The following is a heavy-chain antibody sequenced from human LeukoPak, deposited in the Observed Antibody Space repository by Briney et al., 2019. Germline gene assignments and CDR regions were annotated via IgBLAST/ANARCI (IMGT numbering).Heavy chain of an antibody. CDR2: IYSGGTT. Sequence: GGSLRLSCAASGFTVSSNYINWVRQAPGKGLEGVSLIYSGGTTYYADSVKGRFTISRDNSKNTVHLQMNNLRAEDTAMYFCARRLYIVRGAFDIWGQGTMVTVSS. CDR1: GFTVSSNY. J-gene: IGHJ3*02. CDR3: ARRLYIVRGAFDI. V-gene: IGHV3-53*01. D-gene: IGHD2/OR15-2a*01.